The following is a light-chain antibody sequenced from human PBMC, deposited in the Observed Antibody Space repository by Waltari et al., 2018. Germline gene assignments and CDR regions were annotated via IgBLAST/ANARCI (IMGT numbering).Light chain of an antibody. J-gene: IGLJ3*02. V-gene: IGLV4-69*01. CDR2: VNSDGSH. CDR3: QTGGHGTWV. Sequence: QLVLTQSPSASASLGASVKLTCTLSSGHSSNVVAWLQQRPEKGPRSLMKVNSDGSHSKGDEMPDRFSGSSSGAERYLTISSLQSEDEADYYCQTGGHGTWVFGGVTKLTVL. CDR1: SGHSSNV.